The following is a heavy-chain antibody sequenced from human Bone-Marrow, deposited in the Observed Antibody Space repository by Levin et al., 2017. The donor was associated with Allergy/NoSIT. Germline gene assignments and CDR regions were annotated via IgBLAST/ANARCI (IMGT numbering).Heavy chain of an antibody. Sequence: GGSLRLSCTASGFTFSTYGMHWVRQAPGKGLEWVAGIWHDGTRKFHADSVKGRFSISRDNSKNTVYLQMNNLRVDDTAVYYCARELIVSGGCFDHWGQGTLVTVSS. CDR1: GFTFSTYG. CDR3: ARELIVSGGCFDH. CDR2: IWHDGTRK. D-gene: IGHD2-15*01. J-gene: IGHJ4*02. V-gene: IGHV3-33*01.